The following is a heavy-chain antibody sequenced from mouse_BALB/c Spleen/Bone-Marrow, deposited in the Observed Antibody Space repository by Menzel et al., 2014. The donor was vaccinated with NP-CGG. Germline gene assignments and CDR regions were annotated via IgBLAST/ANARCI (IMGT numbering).Heavy chain of an antibody. CDR3: ARGDYGAFAY. D-gene: IGHD2-4*01. CDR2: IDPANGNT. CDR1: GCNIKDTY. V-gene: IGHV14-3*02. Sequence: VQLQQSGAELVKPGASVKLSCTASGCNIKDTYMHWVKQRPKQGLEWIARIDPANGNTKYDPKFQGKATITADTSSNTAYLQLSSLTSEDTAVYYCARGDYGAFAYWGQGTLVTVSA. J-gene: IGHJ3*01.